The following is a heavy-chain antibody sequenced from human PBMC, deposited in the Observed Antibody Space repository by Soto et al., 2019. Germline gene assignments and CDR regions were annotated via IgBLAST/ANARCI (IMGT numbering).Heavy chain of an antibody. Sequence: QLQLQESGSGLVKPSQTLSLTCAVSGGSISSGGYSWSWIRQPPGKGLEWIGYIYHSGSTYYNPSPRSRVTISVDRSKNQFSLKLSSVTAADTAVYYCAAGAIFGVVPLDYWGQGTLVTVSS. CDR2: IYHSGST. V-gene: IGHV4-30-2*01. CDR3: AAGAIFGVVPLDY. D-gene: IGHD3-3*01. J-gene: IGHJ4*02. CDR1: GGSISSGGYS.